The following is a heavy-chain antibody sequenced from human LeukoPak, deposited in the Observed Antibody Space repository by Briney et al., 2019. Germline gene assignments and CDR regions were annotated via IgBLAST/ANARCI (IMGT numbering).Heavy chain of an antibody. CDR2: ISWNSGSI. J-gene: IGHJ6*02. Sequence: GRSLRLSCAASGFTFDDYAMHWVRQAPGKGLEWVSGISWNSGSIGYADSVKGRFTISRDNAKNSLYLQMNSLRAEDTALYYCAKAYSNYDQFYYYGMDVWGQGTTVAVSS. CDR1: GFTFDDYA. CDR3: AKAYSNYDQFYYYGMDV. D-gene: IGHD4-11*01. V-gene: IGHV3-9*01.